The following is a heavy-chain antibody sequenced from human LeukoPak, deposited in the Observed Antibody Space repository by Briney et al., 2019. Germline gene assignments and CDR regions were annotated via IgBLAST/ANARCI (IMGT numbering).Heavy chain of an antibody. Sequence: GESLKISCQGSGYSFAGYWIGWVRQMPGKGLEWMGIIYPSDSDTTYSPSFQGQLTISADKSISTAYLQWSSLKASDTAMYYCARSRYDILTGYDLDFDYWGQGTLVTVSS. J-gene: IGHJ4*02. CDR3: ARSRYDILTGYDLDFDY. CDR2: IYPSDSDT. V-gene: IGHV5-51*01. D-gene: IGHD3-9*01. CDR1: GYSFAGYW.